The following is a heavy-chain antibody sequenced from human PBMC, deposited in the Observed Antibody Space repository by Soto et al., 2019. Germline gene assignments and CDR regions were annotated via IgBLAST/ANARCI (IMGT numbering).Heavy chain of an antibody. CDR3: ATWLLREHAYDI. D-gene: IGHD2-15*01. CDR1: GFSFNTFD. V-gene: IGHV3-53*01. CDR2: LYDVDGT. Sequence: SLRLSCAASGFSFNTFDMSWVRQAPGRGLEWVSALYDVDGTYYADSVKGRCTISRDSSKTIVFLQMTNLGPDDTAVYYCATWLLREHAYDIWGLGTTVTVSS. J-gene: IGHJ3*02.